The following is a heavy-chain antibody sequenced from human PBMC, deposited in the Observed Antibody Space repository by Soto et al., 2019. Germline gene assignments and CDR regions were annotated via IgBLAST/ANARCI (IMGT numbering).Heavy chain of an antibody. V-gene: IGHV1-18*01. D-gene: IGHD6-19*01. CDR1: GYTFTSYG. CDR3: AREVVRVAGTRWFDP. J-gene: IGHJ5*02. CDR2: ISAYNGNT. Sequence: GASVKLSCKASGYTFTSYGISWVRQAPRQGLEWMGWISAYNGNTNYAQKLQGRVTMTTDTSTSTAYMKLRSLRSDDTAVYYCAREVVRVAGTRWFDPWGQGTLVTVSS.